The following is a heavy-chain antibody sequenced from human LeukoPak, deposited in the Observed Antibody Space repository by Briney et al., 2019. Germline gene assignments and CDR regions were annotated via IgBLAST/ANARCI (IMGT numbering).Heavy chain of an antibody. D-gene: IGHD4-11*01. J-gene: IGHJ6*03. CDR1: GGSSSSLY. CDR3: ARGPSQTTTATYYYYSMDV. V-gene: IGHV4-59*01. Sequence: PSETVSLTCTVSGGSSSSLYYSWIRQPPGKGLEWIGYIYYSGSTNYNPSLKSRVTISVDTSKNQFSLKLSSVTAADTAVYYCARGPSQTTTATYYYYSMDVWGKGTTVTVSS. CDR2: IYYSGST.